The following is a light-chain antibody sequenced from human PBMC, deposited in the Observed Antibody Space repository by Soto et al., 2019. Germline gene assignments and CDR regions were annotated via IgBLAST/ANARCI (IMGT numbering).Light chain of an antibody. Sequence: DIQMTQSPSTLSASVGDRVTITCRASQSISSWLAWYQQKPGKAPKLLIYDASSLESGVPSRFSGSGSGTEFTLTISSLQPGDFATYYCQQYNSYGTFGQGTKVDIK. CDR2: DAS. CDR3: QQYNSYGT. V-gene: IGKV1-5*01. J-gene: IGKJ1*01. CDR1: QSISSW.